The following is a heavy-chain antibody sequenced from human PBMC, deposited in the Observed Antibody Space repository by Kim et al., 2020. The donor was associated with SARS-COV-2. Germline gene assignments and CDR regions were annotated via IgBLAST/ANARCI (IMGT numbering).Heavy chain of an antibody. Sequence: GGSLRLSCAASGFTFSSYAMHWVRQAPGKGLEYVSAISSNGGSTYYANSVKGRFTISRDNSKNTLYLQMGSLRAEDMAVYYCARDGGYCSSTSCHYFDY. J-gene: IGHJ4*01. V-gene: IGHV3-64*01. CDR2: ISSNGGST. CDR1: GFTFSSYA. CDR3: ARDGGYCSSTSCHYFDY. D-gene: IGHD2-2*01.